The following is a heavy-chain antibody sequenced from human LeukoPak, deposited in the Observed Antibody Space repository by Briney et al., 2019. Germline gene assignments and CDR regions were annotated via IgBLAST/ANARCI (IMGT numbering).Heavy chain of an antibody. CDR1: GNTFTSYY. Sequence: ASVKVSCKASGNTFTSYYMHWVRQAPGQGLEWMGIINPSGGSTSYAQKFQGRVTMTRDMSTSTVYMELSSLRSEDTAVYYCARDQYETWYSSSGLHYWGQGTLVTVSS. D-gene: IGHD6-6*01. CDR2: INPSGGST. V-gene: IGHV1-46*01. CDR3: ARDQYETWYSSSGLHY. J-gene: IGHJ4*02.